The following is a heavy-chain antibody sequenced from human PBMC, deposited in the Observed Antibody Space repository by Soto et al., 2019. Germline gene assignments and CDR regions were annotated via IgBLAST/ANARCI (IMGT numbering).Heavy chain of an antibody. V-gene: IGHV1-2*04. CDR1: GYTFTGYY. J-gene: IGHJ6*02. CDR3: ARDDRGGEDYYYGMDV. Sequence: ASVKVSCKASGYTFTGYYMHWVRQAPGQGLEWMGWINPNSGGTNYAQKIQGWVTMTRDTSISTAYMELSRLRSDDTAVYYCARDDRGGEDYYYGMDVWGQGTTVTVSS. D-gene: IGHD7-27*01. CDR2: INPNSGGT.